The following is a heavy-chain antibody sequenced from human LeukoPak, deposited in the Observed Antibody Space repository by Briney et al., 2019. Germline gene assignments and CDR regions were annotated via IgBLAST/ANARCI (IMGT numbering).Heavy chain of an antibody. V-gene: IGHV3-64*01. CDR3: ASGFWSGYMDY. CDR2: ISSNGGST. J-gene: IGHJ4*02. CDR1: GFTFSSYA. D-gene: IGHD3-3*01. Sequence: PGGSLRLSCAASGFTFSSYAMHWVRQAPGKGLEYVSAISSNGGSTYYANSVKGRFTISRDNSKNTLYLQMGSLGAEDMAVYYCASGFWSGYMDYWGQGTLVTVSS.